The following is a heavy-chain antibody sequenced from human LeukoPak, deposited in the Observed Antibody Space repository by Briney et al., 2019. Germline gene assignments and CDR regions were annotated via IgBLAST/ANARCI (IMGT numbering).Heavy chain of an antibody. V-gene: IGHV1-3*01. CDR3: ARAIHYGDYYPEGFDY. Sequence: ASVKVSCKASGYTFTRYVMHWVRQAPGQRLEWMGWINAGDGNTKNSQKFQGRVTITRDTSANTVYMELSSLRSEDTAVYYCARAIHYGDYYPEGFDYWGQGTLITVSS. CDR1: GYTFTRYV. CDR2: INAGDGNT. D-gene: IGHD4-17*01. J-gene: IGHJ4*02.